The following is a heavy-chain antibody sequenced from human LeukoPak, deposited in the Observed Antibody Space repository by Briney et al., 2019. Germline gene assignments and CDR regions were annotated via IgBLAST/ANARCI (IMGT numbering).Heavy chain of an antibody. CDR2: IYPGDSDT. CDR3: ARPVGMATREDDFDI. V-gene: IGHV5-51*01. Sequence: GESLKISCKGSGYSFTSYWIGWVRQMPGKGLEWMGIIYPGDSDTRYSPSFQGQVTISADKSISTAYLQWSSLKASDTAMYYCARPVGMATREDDFDIWGQGTMVTVSS. J-gene: IGHJ3*02. D-gene: IGHD5-24*01. CDR1: GYSFTSYW.